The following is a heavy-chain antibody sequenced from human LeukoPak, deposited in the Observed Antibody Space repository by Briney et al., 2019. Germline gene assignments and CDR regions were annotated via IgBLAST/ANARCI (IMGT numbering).Heavy chain of an antibody. CDR2: ISDDGRNK. CDR3: AKRPSDYGDYVTYFDY. D-gene: IGHD4-17*01. Sequence: PGGSLRLSCVASGFSFISNGMHWVRQAPGKGLEWVGVISDDGRNKKYADSVKGRFTISRDNSKDTLYLQMNSLRDEDTAVYYCAKRPSDYGDYVTYFDYWGQGTLVTVSS. V-gene: IGHV3-30*18. J-gene: IGHJ4*02. CDR1: GFSFISNG.